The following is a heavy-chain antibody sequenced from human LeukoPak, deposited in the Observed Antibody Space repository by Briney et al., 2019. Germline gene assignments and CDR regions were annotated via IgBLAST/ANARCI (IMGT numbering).Heavy chain of an antibody. CDR2: ITGNGGST. J-gene: IGHJ4*02. CDR3: ARAREKSSGFDY. CDR1: GFTFSTYT. V-gene: IGHV3-23*01. D-gene: IGHD6-19*01. Sequence: GGSLRLSCGASGFTFSTYTMNWVRQAPGKGLEWVSSITGNGGSTFHADSVKGRFTISRDISKNTLYLQMTSLRAEDTAVYYCARAREKSSGFDYWGQGTLVTVSS.